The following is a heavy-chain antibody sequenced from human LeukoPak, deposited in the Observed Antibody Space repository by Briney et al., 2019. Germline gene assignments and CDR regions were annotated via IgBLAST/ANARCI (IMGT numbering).Heavy chain of an antibody. D-gene: IGHD3-9*01. CDR2: INPNSGGT. J-gene: IGHJ4*02. CDR3: ARDTQAFILTGYRIAY. CDR1: GYTFTGYY. V-gene: IGHV1-2*02. Sequence: ASVKVSCKASGYTFTGYYMHWVRQAPGQGLEWMGWINPNSGGTNYAQKFQGRVTMTRDTSISTAYMELSRLRSDDTAVYFCARDTQAFILTGYRIAYWGQGTLVTVAS.